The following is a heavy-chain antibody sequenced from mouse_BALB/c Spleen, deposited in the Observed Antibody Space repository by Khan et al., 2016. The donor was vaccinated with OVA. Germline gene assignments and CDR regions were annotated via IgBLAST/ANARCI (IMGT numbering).Heavy chain of an antibody. J-gene: IGHJ4*01. Sequence: LVESGPELKKPGETVKISCKASGYTFTNYGMNWVKQAPGKDLKWMGWINTYTGEPTYADDFKGRFAFSLETSASTAYLKINNLKNEDTATYFCARVGYNGTMDSWGQGTSGTVST. D-gene: IGHD4-1*01. V-gene: IGHV9-3-1*01. CDR1: GYTFTNYG. CDR2: INTYTGEP. CDR3: ARVGYNGTMDS.